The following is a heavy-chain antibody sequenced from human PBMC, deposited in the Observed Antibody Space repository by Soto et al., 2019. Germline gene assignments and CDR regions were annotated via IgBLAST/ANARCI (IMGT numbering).Heavy chain of an antibody. Sequence: PSETLSLTCTVSGGSISSYYWSWIRQPPGKGLEWIGYIYYSGSTNYNPSLKSRVTISVDTSKNQFSLKLSSVTAADTAVYYCARLPYVVGGYYFDYWGQGTLVTVSS. V-gene: IGHV4-59*08. J-gene: IGHJ4*02. D-gene: IGHD2-15*01. CDR2: IYYSGST. CDR3: ARLPYVVGGYYFDY. CDR1: GGSISSYY.